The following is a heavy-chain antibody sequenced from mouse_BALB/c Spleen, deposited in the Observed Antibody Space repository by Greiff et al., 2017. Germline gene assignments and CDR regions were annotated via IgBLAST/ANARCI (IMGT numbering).Heavy chain of an antibody. D-gene: IGHD1-1*01. Sequence: QVQLKESGPELVKPGASVKMSCKASGYTFTSYYIHWVKQRPGQGLEWIGWIYPGDGSTKYNEKFKGKTTLTADKSSSTAYMLLSSLTSEDSAIYFCARDYYGSSPFDYWGQGTTLTVSS. CDR1: GYTFTSYY. V-gene: IGHV1S56*01. CDR3: ARDYYGSSPFDY. J-gene: IGHJ2*01. CDR2: IYPGDGST.